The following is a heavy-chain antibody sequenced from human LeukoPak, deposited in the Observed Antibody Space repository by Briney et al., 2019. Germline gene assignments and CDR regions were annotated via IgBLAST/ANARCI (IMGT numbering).Heavy chain of an antibody. J-gene: IGHJ5*02. D-gene: IGHD3-10*01. CDR2: ISGSGGST. Sequence: PGGSLRLSCAASGFTFSSYAMSWVRQAPGKGLEWVSAISGSGGSTYYADSVKGRFTISRDNSKNTLYLQMNSLRAEDTAVYYCAKSGYGSGSPIWFDPWGQGTLVTVSS. CDR1: GFTFSSYA. V-gene: IGHV3-23*01. CDR3: AKSGYGSGSPIWFDP.